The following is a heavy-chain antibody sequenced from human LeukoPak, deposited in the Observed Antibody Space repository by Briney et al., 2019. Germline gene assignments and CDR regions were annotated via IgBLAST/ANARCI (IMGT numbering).Heavy chain of an antibody. CDR1: GGSISSYY. Sequence: SETLSLTCTVSGGSISSYYWSWIRQLPGKGLEWIGYIYYSGSTNYNPSLKSRVTISVDTSKNQFSLKLSSVTAADTAVYYCAREVAVAGIYGSTDYCDYWGQGTLVTVSS. V-gene: IGHV4-59*01. J-gene: IGHJ4*02. D-gene: IGHD6-19*01. CDR2: IYYSGST. CDR3: AREVAVAGIYGSTDYCDY.